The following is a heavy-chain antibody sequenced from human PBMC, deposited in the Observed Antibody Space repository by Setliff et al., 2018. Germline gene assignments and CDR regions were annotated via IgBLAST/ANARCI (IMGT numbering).Heavy chain of an antibody. J-gene: IGHJ4*02. CDR1: GFSLSTSLVG. Sequence: SGPTLVNPTQTLTLTCTFSGFSLSTSLVGVGWIRQPPGKALEWLALIYWNDEKRYSPSLKSRLTITKDTSKNQVVLTMTNMDPVDTATYYCAHIAGGGNSPRHAYWGQGTLVTVSS. D-gene: IGHD2-21*01. V-gene: IGHV2-5*01. CDR3: AHIAGGGNSPRHAY. CDR2: IYWNDEK.